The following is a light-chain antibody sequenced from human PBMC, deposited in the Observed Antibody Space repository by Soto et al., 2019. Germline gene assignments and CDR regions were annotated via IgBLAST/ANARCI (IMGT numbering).Light chain of an antibody. V-gene: IGKV1-5*01. J-gene: IGKJ5*01. CDR3: QQYNSYPIT. Sequence: STLSASVGDRVTITFRASQSISSWLAWYQQKPGKAPKLLIYDASSLESGVPSRFSGSGSGTEFTLTISSLQPDDFATYYCQQYNSYPITFGQGTRLEIK. CDR2: DAS. CDR1: QSISSW.